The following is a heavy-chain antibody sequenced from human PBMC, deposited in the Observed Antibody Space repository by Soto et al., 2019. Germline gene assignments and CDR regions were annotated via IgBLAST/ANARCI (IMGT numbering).Heavy chain of an antibody. CDR2: IKQDGSEK. D-gene: IGHD3-3*01. J-gene: IGHJ4*02. V-gene: IGHV3-7*01. Sequence: GGSPRLSCAASGFTFSSYWMSWVRQAPGKGLEWVANIKQDGSEKYYVDSVKGRFTISRDNAKNSLYLQMNSLRAEDTAVYYCARDTLYYDFWSGSDYWGQGTLVTVSS. CDR1: GFTFSSYW. CDR3: ARDTLYYDFWSGSDY.